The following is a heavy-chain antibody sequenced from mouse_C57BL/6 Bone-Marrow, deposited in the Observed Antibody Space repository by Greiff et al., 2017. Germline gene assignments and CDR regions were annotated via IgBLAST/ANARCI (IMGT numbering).Heavy chain of an antibody. CDR1: GYTFTSYW. CDR3: ASYRER. J-gene: IGHJ2*01. Sequence: VQLQQSGAELVKPGASVKLSCKASGYTFTSYWMQWVKQRPGQGLEWIGEIGPSDSYTNYNQKFKGKATLTVDTSSSTAFLRLSSLTSEDSAVYYCASYRERWGQGTTLTVSS. CDR2: IGPSDSYT. V-gene: IGHV1-50*01.